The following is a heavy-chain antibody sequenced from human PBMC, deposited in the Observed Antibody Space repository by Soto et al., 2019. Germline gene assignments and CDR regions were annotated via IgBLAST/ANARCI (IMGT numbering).Heavy chain of an antibody. CDR1: GGTLNTYG. CDR2: IIPNVGIA. J-gene: IGHJ3*02. D-gene: IGHD2-15*01. V-gene: IGHV1-69*04. CDR3: ARAVVVGATAAFDI. Sequence: QVQLVQSGAEVKKPGSSVKVSCKASGGTLNTYGINWVRQAPGQGLEWMARIIPNVGIAKYAQKVQGRVAMNADNSTSTAYMMELNSLSPEDTAVYYCARAVVVGATAAFDIWGQGTMVTVSS.